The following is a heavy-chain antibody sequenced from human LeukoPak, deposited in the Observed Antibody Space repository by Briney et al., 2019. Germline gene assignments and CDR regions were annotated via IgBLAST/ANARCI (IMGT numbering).Heavy chain of an antibody. V-gene: IGHV1-24*01. J-gene: IGHJ5*02. CDR3: ATALSSSWYNWFDP. CDR1: GYTLTELS. Sequence: ASVKVSCKVSGYTLTELSMHWVRQAPGKGLEWMGGFDPEDGETIYAQKFQGRVTMTEDTSTDTAYMELSSLRSEDTAVYYCATALSSSWYNWFDPWGQGTLVTVSS. D-gene: IGHD6-13*01. CDR2: FDPEDGET.